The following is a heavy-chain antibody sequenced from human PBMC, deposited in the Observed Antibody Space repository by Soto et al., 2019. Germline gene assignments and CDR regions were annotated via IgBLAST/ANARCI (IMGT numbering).Heavy chain of an antibody. CDR3: ARERPSQGGVYGMDV. CDR1: GYTFTSYD. V-gene: IGHV1-8*01. CDR2: MNPNSGNT. Sequence: QVQLVQSGAEVKKPGASVKVSCKASGYTFTSYDINWVRQATGQGLEWMGWMNPNSGNTGYAQKFQGRVTMTRNTSXXTAYMELSSLRSEDTAVYYCARERPSQGGVYGMDVWGQGTTVTVSS. J-gene: IGHJ6*02. D-gene: IGHD3-16*01.